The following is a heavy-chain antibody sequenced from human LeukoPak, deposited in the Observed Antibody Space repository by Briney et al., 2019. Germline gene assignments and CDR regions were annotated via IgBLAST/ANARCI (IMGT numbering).Heavy chain of an antibody. CDR3: ARAYIVYAFDI. Sequence: GSLRLSCAASGFTFSSYGMHWVRQAPGKGLEWVAVIWYDGSNKYYADSVKGRFTISRDNSKNTLYLQMNSLRAEDTAVYYCARAYIVYAFDIWGQGTMVTVSS. V-gene: IGHV3-33*01. D-gene: IGHD2/OR15-2a*01. J-gene: IGHJ3*02. CDR1: GFTFSSYG. CDR2: IWYDGSNK.